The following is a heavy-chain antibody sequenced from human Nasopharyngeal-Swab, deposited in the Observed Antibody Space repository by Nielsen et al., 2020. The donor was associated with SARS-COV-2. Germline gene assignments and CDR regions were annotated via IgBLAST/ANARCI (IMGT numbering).Heavy chain of an antibody. CDR2: IYYSGST. Sequence: SETLSLTCTVSGGSISSSSYYRGWIRQPPGKGLEWIGTIYYSGSTYYNPSLKSRVTISVDTSRNQFSLKLRSVTAADTAVYYCARAVTTAMLGYWGQGTLVTVSS. CDR1: GGSISSSSYY. CDR3: ARAVTTAMLGY. J-gene: IGHJ4*02. V-gene: IGHV4-39*01. D-gene: IGHD5-18*01.